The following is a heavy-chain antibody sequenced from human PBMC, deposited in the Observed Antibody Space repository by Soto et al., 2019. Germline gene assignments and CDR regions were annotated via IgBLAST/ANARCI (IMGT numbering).Heavy chain of an antibody. CDR3: AKDWRTSVASAEYFQH. J-gene: IGHJ1*01. CDR2: ISGSGDIT. CDR1: AFTFSSYA. D-gene: IGHD4-17*01. V-gene: IGHV3-23*01. Sequence: EVQLLESGGHLVQPGGSLRLSCAGSAFTFSSYAMSWVRQAPGKGLEWVSAISGSGDITYYADSVKGRFTISRDNSMDTLYLQTDSLRAEDTAIYYCAKDWRTSVASAEYFQHWGQGTLVTVSS.